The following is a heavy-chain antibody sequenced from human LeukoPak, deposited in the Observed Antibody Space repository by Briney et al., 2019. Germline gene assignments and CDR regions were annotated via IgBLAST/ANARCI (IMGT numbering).Heavy chain of an antibody. CDR2: INPNSGGT. J-gene: IGHJ4*02. CDR1: GYTFTGYY. CDR3: ARGRHCSGGSCYQDY. D-gene: IGHD2-15*01. V-gene: IGHV1-2*02. Sequence: ASVKVSCKASGYTFTGYYMHWVRQAPGQGLEWMGWINPNSGGTNYAQKFQGRVTITADESTSTAYMELRSLRSDDTAVYYCARGRHCSGGSCYQDYWGQGTLVTVSS.